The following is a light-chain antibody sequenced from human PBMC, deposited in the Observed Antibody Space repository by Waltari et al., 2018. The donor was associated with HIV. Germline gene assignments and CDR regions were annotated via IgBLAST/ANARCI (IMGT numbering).Light chain of an antibody. V-gene: IGLV1-47*01. CDR2: KDT. CDR1: SSNTENDT. Sequence: QSVLTQPPSASGAPGQRVTISCSGRSSNTENDTVYWYQQFPGAAPKLPIYKDTQRPSGVPDRFTGSKSGTSASLAIGGLRSDDEADYYCVGWDSRLRGYVFGAGTKVTVL. CDR3: VGWDSRLRGYV. J-gene: IGLJ1*01.